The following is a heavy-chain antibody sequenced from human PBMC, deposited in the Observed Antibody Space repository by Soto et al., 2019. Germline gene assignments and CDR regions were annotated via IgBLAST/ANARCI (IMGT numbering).Heavy chain of an antibody. D-gene: IGHD3-16*01. CDR3: ARDKMIDGFVLGNLDY. J-gene: IGHJ4*02. CDR2: ISGYNGKT. V-gene: IGHV1-18*04. CDR1: GYTFASFG. Sequence: ASVKVSCKASGYTFASFGVSWVRQSPGQGPEWMGWISGYNGKTKYAQKVQGRVTMTTDTSTNTAYMELRSLRSDDAAVYYCARDKMIDGFVLGNLDYLHQLNVVTVSS.